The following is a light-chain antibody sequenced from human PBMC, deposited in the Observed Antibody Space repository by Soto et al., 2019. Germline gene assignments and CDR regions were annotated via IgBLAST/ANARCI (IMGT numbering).Light chain of an antibody. Sequence: DVQMTQTPSSLSASVGDRVILTCRASQSIGNWLAWYQKKPGKATKLLIYKASSLESGVPTRFSGSGSGTDFTLTISSLQPEYFATYYCQQYNSYVFGPGTKVDIK. J-gene: IGKJ3*01. CDR1: QSIGNW. CDR3: QQYNSYV. CDR2: KAS. V-gene: IGKV1-5*03.